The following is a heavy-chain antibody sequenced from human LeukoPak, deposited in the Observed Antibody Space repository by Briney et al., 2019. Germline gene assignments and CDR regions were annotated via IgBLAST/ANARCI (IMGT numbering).Heavy chain of an antibody. J-gene: IGHJ4*02. D-gene: IGHD1-1*01. CDR2: IYHSGST. CDR3: ARVGERTGD. V-gene: IGHV4-30-4*01. Sequence: PSETLSLTCTVSGGSISSGDYYWSWIRQPPGKGLEWIGYIYHSGSTHFNPSLKSRVTISVDTSKNQFSLKLSSVTAADTAVYYCARVGERTGDWGQGTLVTVSS. CDR1: GGSISSGDYY.